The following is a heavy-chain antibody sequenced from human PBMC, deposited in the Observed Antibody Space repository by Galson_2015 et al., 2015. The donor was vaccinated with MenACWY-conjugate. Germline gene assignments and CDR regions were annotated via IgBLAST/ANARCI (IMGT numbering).Heavy chain of an antibody. CDR3: ARERGPYDAFDV. J-gene: IGHJ3*01. Sequence: SLRLSCAASGFSLSSCGMHWVRQAPGKGLEWLAVIWSNGINNYYADSVRGRFAISRDDSKHSLLLQMNSLRVDDTAVYYCARERGPYDAFDVWAKGQWSPSLQ. V-gene: IGHV3-33*01. CDR2: IWSNGINN. D-gene: IGHD3-10*01. CDR1: GFSLSSCG.